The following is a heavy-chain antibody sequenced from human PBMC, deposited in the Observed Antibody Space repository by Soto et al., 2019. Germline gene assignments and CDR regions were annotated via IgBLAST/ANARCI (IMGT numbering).Heavy chain of an antibody. J-gene: IGHJ4*02. D-gene: IGHD6-13*01. V-gene: IGHV6-1*01. CDR2: TYYRSEWYN. CDR3: ARALAAAGRDPWFDY. CDR1: GDSVSSNSAA. Sequence: SQTLSLTCAISGDSVSSNSAAWNWIRQSPSRGLEWLGRTYYRSEWYNDYAVSVKSRITINPDTSKNQFSLQLNSVTPEDTAVYYCARALAAAGRDPWFDYWGQGTLVTVSS.